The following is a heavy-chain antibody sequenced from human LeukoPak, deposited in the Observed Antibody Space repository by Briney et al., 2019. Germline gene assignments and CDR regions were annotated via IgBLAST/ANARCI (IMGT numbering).Heavy chain of an antibody. J-gene: IGHJ4*02. CDR3: AASSYYYDSSGYYVDY. V-gene: IGHV1-2*06. Sequence: ASVKVSCKASGYTFTGYYMHWVRQAPGQGLEWMGRINPNSGGTNYAQKFQGRVTMTRDTSISTAYMELNRLRSDDTAVYYCAASSYYYDSSGYYVDYWGQGTLVTVSS. CDR1: GYTFTGYY. D-gene: IGHD3-22*01. CDR2: INPNSGGT.